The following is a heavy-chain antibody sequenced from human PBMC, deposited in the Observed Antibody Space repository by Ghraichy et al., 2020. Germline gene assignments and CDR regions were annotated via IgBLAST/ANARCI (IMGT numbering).Heavy chain of an antibody. J-gene: IGHJ4*02. Sequence: GGSLRLSCAASGFTFSDYYMSWIRQAPGKGLEWVSYISSSGSTIYYADSVKGRFTISRDNAKNSLYLQMNSLRAEDTAVYYCARDVGRWLQSEYPYYFDYWGQGTLVTVSS. CDR2: ISSSGSTI. D-gene: IGHD5-24*01. V-gene: IGHV3-11*01. CDR3: ARDVGRWLQSEYPYYFDY. CDR1: GFTFSDYY.